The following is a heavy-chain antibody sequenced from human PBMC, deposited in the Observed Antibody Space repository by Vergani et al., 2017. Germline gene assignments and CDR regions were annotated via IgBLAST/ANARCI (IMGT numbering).Heavy chain of an antibody. V-gene: IGHV3-48*01. CDR1: GFTFSYYS. CDR2: ISGSSTTI. CDR3: ARGGCVARPGHTPRYYYGMDV. Sequence: EVQLVESGGGLVQPGGSLRLSCAASGFTFSYYSMNWVRQAPGKGLEWVSYISGSSTTIYYADSVKGRFTISRDNAKNSLYLRMNSLRAEDTAVYDCARGGCVARPGHTPRYYYGMDVGGQGTTVTVSS. J-gene: IGHJ6*02. D-gene: IGHD6-6*01.